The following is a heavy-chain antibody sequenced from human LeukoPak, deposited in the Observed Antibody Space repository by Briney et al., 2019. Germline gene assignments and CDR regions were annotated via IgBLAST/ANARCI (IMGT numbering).Heavy chain of an antibody. CDR3: SKGRTVTGTLALDY. D-gene: IGHD6-19*01. V-gene: IGHV3-23*01. Sequence: GGSLRLSCAASGFTFNSYAMTWVRQAPAKGLEWVSAISGSGDSTYYADSVRGRFTISRDNSKNTLYLQMNSLRAEDTAVYYCSKGRTVTGTLALDYWGQGTLVTVSS. CDR2: ISGSGDST. CDR1: GFTFNSYA. J-gene: IGHJ4*02.